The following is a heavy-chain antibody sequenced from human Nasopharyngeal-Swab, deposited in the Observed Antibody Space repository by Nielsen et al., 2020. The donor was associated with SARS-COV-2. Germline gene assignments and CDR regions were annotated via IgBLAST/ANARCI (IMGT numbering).Heavy chain of an antibody. CDR1: SFSFSPFA. D-gene: IGHD6-13*01. CDR2: IAKDGVSK. V-gene: IGHV3-30-3*01. Sequence: GGSLRLSCAASSFSFSPFAMHWVRQAQGKGLEWVALIAKDGVSKYYADSIKGRFTISRDNSKNTLYLQMNSLRPEDTAVYYCARATGYSSSWYWFDPWGQGTLVTVSS. J-gene: IGHJ5*02. CDR3: ARATGYSSSWYWFDP.